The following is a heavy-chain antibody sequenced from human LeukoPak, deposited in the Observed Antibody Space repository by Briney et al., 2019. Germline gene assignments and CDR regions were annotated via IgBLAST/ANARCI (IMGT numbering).Heavy chain of an antibody. Sequence: PGGSLRLSCAASGFTFSSYGMHWVRQAPGKGLEWVSSISSSSSYIYYADSVKGRFTISRDNAKKSLYLQMNSLRVEDTAVYYCARAYSERYGLGYYYMDVWGKGTTVTISS. J-gene: IGHJ6*03. D-gene: IGHD1-26*01. CDR1: GFTFSSYG. V-gene: IGHV3-21*01. CDR3: ARAYSERYGLGYYYMDV. CDR2: ISSSSSYI.